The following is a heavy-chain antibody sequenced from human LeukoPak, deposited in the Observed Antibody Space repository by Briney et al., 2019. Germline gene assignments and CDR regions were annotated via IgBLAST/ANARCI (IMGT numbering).Heavy chain of an antibody. CDR2: IYYSGTT. D-gene: IGHD3-10*01. CDR1: GGSISGYY. V-gene: IGHV4-59*12. Sequence: SETLSLTCGVSGGSISGYYWSWIRQPSGKGLEWIGYIYYSGTTIYNPSLKSRLTISLDTSKNQFSLNLSSVTAADTAVYYCARDETHFYGSGSSNWFDPWGQGTLVTVSS. J-gene: IGHJ5*02. CDR3: ARDETHFYGSGSSNWFDP.